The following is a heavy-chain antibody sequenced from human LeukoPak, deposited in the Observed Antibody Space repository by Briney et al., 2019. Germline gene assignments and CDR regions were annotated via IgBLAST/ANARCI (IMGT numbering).Heavy chain of an antibody. CDR2: MNPNSGNT. CDR1: GYTFTSYD. J-gene: IGHJ4*02. V-gene: IGHV1-8*01. Sequence: ASVKVSCKASGYTFTSYDINWVRQATGQGLEWMGWMNPNSGNTGYAQKFQGRVTMTRNTSISTAYMELSSLRSEDTAVYYCARERDGYRYFDYWGQGTLVTVSS. CDR3: ARERDGYRYFDY. D-gene: IGHD5-24*01.